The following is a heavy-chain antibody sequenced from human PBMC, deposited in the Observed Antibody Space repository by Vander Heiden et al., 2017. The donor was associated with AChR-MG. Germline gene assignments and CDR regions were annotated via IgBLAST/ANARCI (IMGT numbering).Heavy chain of an antibody. CDR2: INPSGGST. Sequence: QVQLVQSGAEVKKPGASVKVSCKASGYTFTSYYMHWVRQAPGQGLEWMGIINPSGGSTSYAQKFQGRVTMTRDTSTSTVYMELRSMRSEDTAVYYCARGDYGGNSFDYWGQGTLVTVSS. J-gene: IGHJ4*02. CDR3: ARGDYGGNSFDY. V-gene: IGHV1-46*01. CDR1: GYTFTSYY. D-gene: IGHD4-17*01.